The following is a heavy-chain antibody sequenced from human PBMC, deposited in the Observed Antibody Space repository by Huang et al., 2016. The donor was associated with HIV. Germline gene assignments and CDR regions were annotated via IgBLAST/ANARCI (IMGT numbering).Heavy chain of an antibody. CDR1: GFTFSTYG. Sequence: QVQLVESGGGVVQPGRSLRLSCAASGFTFSTYGMHWFRQAPGKGLEWVTVISYGGSEKYYADSVKGRFTSSRDNANNTLYLQMNSLRADDTAVYYCVKDQGHTFMVRYHFDFWGQGTLVTVSS. V-gene: IGHV3-30*18. CDR3: VKDQGHTFMVRYHFDF. J-gene: IGHJ4*02. CDR2: ISYGGSEK. D-gene: IGHD3-10*01.